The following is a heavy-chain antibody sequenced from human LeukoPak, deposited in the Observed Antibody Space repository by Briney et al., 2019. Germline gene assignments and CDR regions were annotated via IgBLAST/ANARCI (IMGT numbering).Heavy chain of an antibody. Sequence: GGSLRLSCAASGFTFSSYEMNWVRQAPGKGLEWVSYISSSGSTIYYADSVKGRFTISRDNAKNSLYLQMNSLRAEDTAVYYCARDHLSSGSSPDYYYYYYMDVWGKGTTVTISS. CDR3: ARDHLSSGSSPDYYYYYYMDV. CDR2: ISSSGSTI. CDR1: GFTFSSYE. J-gene: IGHJ6*03. V-gene: IGHV3-48*03. D-gene: IGHD6-19*01.